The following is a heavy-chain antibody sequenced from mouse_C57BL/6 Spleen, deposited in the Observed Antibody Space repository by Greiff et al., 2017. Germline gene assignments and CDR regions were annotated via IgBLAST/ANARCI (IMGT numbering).Heavy chain of an antibody. CDR3: ARQGYYGPFAY. CDR2: FHPYNDDT. D-gene: IGHD1-2*01. Sequence: VQRVESGAELVKPGASVKMSCKAYGYTFTTYPIEWMKQNHGKSLEWIGNFHPYNDDTKYNEKFKGKATLTVEKSSSTVYLELSRLTSDDSAVYYCARQGYYGPFAYWGQGTLVTVSA. V-gene: IGHV1-47*01. CDR1: GYTFTTYP. J-gene: IGHJ3*01.